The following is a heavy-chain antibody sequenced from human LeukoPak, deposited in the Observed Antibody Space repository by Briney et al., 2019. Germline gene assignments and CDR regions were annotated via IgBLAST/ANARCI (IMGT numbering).Heavy chain of an antibody. V-gene: IGHV3-43*02. CDR2: ISGDGDST. CDR3: AQLKYRSSVDY. J-gene: IGHJ4*02. CDR1: GFTFDDHA. D-gene: IGHD6-6*01. Sequence: GGSLRLSCAASGFTFDDHAMHWVRQAPGKGLEWVSLISGDGDSTYYADSVKGRFTISRDNSKNSLYLQMNSLRTEDTALYYCAQLKYRSSVDYWGQGTLVTVSS.